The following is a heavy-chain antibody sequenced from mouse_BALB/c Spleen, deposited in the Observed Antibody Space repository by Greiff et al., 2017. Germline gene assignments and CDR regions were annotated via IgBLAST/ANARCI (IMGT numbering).Heavy chain of an antibody. CDR3: ARCYYGYPYYAIDY. J-gene: IGHJ4*01. V-gene: IGHV1-9*01. CDR2: ILPGSGST. D-gene: IGHD1-2*01. Sequence: QVQLQQSGAELMKPGASVKISCKATGYTFSSYWIEWVKQRPGHGLEWIGEILPGSGSTNYNEKVKGKATFTADTSSNTAYMQLSSLTSEDSAVYYCARCYYGYPYYAIDYWGQGTSVTVSS. CDR1: GYTFSSYW.